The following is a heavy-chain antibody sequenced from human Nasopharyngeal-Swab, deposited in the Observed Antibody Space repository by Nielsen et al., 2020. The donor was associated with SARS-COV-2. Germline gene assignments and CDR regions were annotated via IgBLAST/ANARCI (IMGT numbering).Heavy chain of an antibody. CDR3: AKVRDYGDYWGYAFDI. V-gene: IGHV3-21*04. D-gene: IGHD4-17*01. CDR1: GFTFSSYS. CDR2: ISSSSSYI. J-gene: IGHJ3*02. Sequence: GESLKISCAASGFTFSSYSMNWVRQAPGKGLEWVSSISSSSSYIYYADSVKGRFTISRDNAKNSLYLQMNSLRAEDTALYYCAKVRDYGDYWGYAFDIWGQGTMVTVSS.